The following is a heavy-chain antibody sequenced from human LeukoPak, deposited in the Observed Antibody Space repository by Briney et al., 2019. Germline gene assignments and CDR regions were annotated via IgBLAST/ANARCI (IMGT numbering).Heavy chain of an antibody. CDR2: INPNSGGT. V-gene: IGHV1-2*02. CDR3: AMNRAGSSADY. D-gene: IGHD1-26*01. Sequence: ASVKVSCKASGYTFTSYGIGWVRQAPGQGLEWMGWINPNSGGTKYAQKFQGRVTMTRDTSISTAYVDLKSDDTAVYYCAMNRAGSSADYWGQGTLVTVSS. J-gene: IGHJ4*02. CDR1: GYTFTSYG.